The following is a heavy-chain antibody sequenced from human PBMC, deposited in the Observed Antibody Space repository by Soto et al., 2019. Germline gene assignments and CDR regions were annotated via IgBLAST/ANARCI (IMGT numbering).Heavy chain of an antibody. V-gene: IGHV1-46*01. D-gene: IGHD3-3*01. J-gene: IGHJ5*02. CDR3: ASVWTDYSGFQS. Sequence: ASVKVSCKASGYTFTSYYMHWVRQAPGQGLEWMGIINPSGGSTSYAQKFQGSVTMTRDTSTSTVYMELSSLRAEDTAVYYCASVWTDYSGFQSCGQGTLVTVSS. CDR2: INPSGGST. CDR1: GYTFTSYY.